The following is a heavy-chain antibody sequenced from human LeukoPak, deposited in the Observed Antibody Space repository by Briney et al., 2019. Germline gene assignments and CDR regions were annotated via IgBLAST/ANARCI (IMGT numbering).Heavy chain of an antibody. D-gene: IGHD3-10*01. CDR2: INSDGSST. CDR3: GKAVYYSNYLGY. J-gene: IGHJ4*01. Sequence: GGSLRLSCAASGFTFSSYWMHWVRQAPGKGLVWVSRINSDGSSTNYADSVKGRFTISRDNAENTLYLQMNSLRAEDTAMYYCGKAVYYSNYLGYWGQGNLVNVSS. CDR1: GFTFSSYW. V-gene: IGHV3-74*01.